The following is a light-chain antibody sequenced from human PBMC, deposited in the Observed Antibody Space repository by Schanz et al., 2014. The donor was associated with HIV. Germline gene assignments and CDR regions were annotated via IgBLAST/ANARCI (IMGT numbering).Light chain of an antibody. CDR1: SSNIGANYD. J-gene: IGLJ2*01. V-gene: IGLV1-40*01. CDR2: DNT. CDR3: TSYAGSNNLV. Sequence: QSVLAQPPSVSGAPGQRVTISCTGSSSNIGANYDVHWYQLLPGSAPKLLIFDNTNRPSGVPARFSGSKSGSSASLTVSRLQAEDEADYYCTSYAGSNNLVFGGGTKLTVL.